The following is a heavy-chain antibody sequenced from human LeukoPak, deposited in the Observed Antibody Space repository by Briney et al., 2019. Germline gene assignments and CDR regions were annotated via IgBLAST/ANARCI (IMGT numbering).Heavy chain of an antibody. D-gene: IGHD3-9*01. Sequence: ASVKVSCKASGYTFTGNYMHWVRQAPGQGLEWMGRINPNSGGTNYAQKFQGRVTMTRDTSISTAYMELSRPRSDDTAVYYCARLGYDILTGYYSGYWGQGTLVSVSS. V-gene: IGHV1-2*06. CDR3: ARLGYDILTGYYSGY. J-gene: IGHJ4*02. CDR1: GYTFTGNY. CDR2: INPNSGGT.